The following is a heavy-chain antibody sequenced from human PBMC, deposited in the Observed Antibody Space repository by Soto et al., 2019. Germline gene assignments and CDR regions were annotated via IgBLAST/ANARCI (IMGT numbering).Heavy chain of an antibody. J-gene: IGHJ6*02. Sequence: GESLKISCKGSGYSFTSYWIGWVRQMPGKGLEWMGIIYPGDSDTRYSPSFQGQVTISADKSISTAYLQWSSLKASDTAMYYCARHRHGDYSYYYGMDVWGQGTTVTLSS. V-gene: IGHV5-51*01. CDR1: GYSFTSYW. CDR2: IYPGDSDT. CDR3: ARHRHGDYSYYYGMDV. D-gene: IGHD4-17*01.